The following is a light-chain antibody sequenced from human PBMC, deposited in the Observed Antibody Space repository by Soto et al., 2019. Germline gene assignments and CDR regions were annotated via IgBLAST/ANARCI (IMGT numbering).Light chain of an antibody. J-gene: IGKJ1*01. Sequence: EIVMTQSPATLSVSPWQRATLSCSASQSVSSNLAWYQQKPGQAPRPLIYGASTRATGIPARFSGSGSGTEFTLTISSLQSEDFAVYYCQQYNNWPWTFGQGTKVDIK. CDR3: QQYNNWPWT. CDR2: GAS. CDR1: QSVSSN. V-gene: IGKV3-15*01.